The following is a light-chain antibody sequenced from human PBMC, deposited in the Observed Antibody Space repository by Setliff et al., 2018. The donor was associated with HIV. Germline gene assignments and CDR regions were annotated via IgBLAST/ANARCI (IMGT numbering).Light chain of an antibody. CDR3: SSYTRTNLFV. Sequence: VLAQPASVSASPGQSITISCTGTTSDISHYNFVSWYQQHPDSAPKLLIYEVFNRPSGVSHRFSGSKSGNTASLTISGLQAEDEADYYCSSYTRTNLFVFGTGTKV. CDR1: TSDISHYNF. J-gene: IGLJ1*01. CDR2: EVF. V-gene: IGLV2-14*01.